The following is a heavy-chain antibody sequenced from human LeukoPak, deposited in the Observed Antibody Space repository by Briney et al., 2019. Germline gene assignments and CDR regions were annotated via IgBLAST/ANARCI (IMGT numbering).Heavy chain of an antibody. J-gene: IGHJ4*02. V-gene: IGHV1-69*05. CDR2: IIPIFGTA. D-gene: IGHD3-22*01. CDR1: GYTFTSYD. CDR3: ASDSSGYSLRFDY. Sequence: GASVKVSCKASGYTFTSYDINWVRQATGQGLEWMGGIIPIFGTANYAQKFQGRVTITTDESTSTAYMELSSLRSEDTAVYYCASDSSGYSLRFDYWGQGTLVTVSS.